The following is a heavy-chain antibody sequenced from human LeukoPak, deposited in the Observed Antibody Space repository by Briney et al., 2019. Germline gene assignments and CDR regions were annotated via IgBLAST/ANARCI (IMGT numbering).Heavy chain of an antibody. CDR2: IYHSGKT. CDR1: GSSVTTDYY. J-gene: IGHJ4*02. CDR3: VVSPNQDFFDY. V-gene: IGHV4-38-2*02. Sequence: SETLSLTCTVSGSSVTTDYYWGWIRQPPGKGLEWIGSIYHSGKTFYNPSLKSRVTISVDTSKNQFSLKLTSVTAADTAVYYCVVSPNQDFFDYWGQGPLVTVSS.